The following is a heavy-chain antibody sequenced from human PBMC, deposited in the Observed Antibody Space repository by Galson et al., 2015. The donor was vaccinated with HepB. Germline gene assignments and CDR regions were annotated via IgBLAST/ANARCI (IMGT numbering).Heavy chain of an antibody. J-gene: IGHJ4*02. CDR1: GFTFSNYA. CDR3: ARDGIVRARRGGNFCDY. D-gene: IGHD2-15*01. CDR2: MSYDGSNK. Sequence: SLRLSCAASGFTFSNYAMHWVRQAPGKGLEWVALMSYDGSNKFYADSVKGRFTISRDNSRNTLYLQLNSLRFEDTALYYCARDGIVRARRGGNFCDYWGQGTLVAVSA. V-gene: IGHV3-30*04.